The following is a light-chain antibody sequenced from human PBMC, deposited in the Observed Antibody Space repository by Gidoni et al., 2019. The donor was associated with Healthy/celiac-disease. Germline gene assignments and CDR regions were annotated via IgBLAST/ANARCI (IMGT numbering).Light chain of an antibody. J-gene: IGKJ2*03. CDR1: QSVSSSY. CDR3: QQYGSSPPGS. V-gene: IGKV3-20*01. CDR2: GAS. Sequence: EIVLTQSPGTLSLSPGERATLSCRASQSVSSSYLAWYQQIPGQAPRRLIYGASSRATGIPDRFSGSGSGTDFTLTISRLEPEDFAVYYCQQYGSSPPGSFGQGTKLEIK.